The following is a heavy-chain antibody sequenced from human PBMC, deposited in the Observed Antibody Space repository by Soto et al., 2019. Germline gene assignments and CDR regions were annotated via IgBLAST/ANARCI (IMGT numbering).Heavy chain of an antibody. V-gene: IGHV3-48*03. Sequence: GGSLRLSCAASGFTFRRYEMNWVRPAPGKWLEWVSYISSSGSTIYYADSVKVRFTISRDNAKNSLYLQMNSLRAEDPAVYYCARISGSYYYFDYWGQGTRVTGSS. CDR1: GFTFRRYE. J-gene: IGHJ4*02. CDR2: ISSSGSTI. D-gene: IGHD1-26*01. CDR3: ARISGSYYYFDY.